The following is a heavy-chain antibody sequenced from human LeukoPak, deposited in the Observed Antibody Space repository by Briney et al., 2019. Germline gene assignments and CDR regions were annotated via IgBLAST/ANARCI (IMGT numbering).Heavy chain of an antibody. V-gene: IGHV4-61*02. CDR3: ARGRRDYDILTGYLPSYYMDV. Sequence: SETLSLTCTVSGGSISSGGYYWSWIRQPAGKGLEWIGRIYTSGSTNYNPSLKSRVTISVDTSKNQFSLKLSSVTAADTAVYYCARGRRDYDILTGYLPSYYMDVWGKGTTVTISS. CDR1: GGSISSGGYY. D-gene: IGHD3-9*01. J-gene: IGHJ6*03. CDR2: IYTSGST.